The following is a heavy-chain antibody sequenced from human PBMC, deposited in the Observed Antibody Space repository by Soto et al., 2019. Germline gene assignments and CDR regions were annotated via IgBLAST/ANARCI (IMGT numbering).Heavy chain of an antibody. Sequence: GGSLRLSCAASGLTFSSYAMHWVRQAPGKGLEWVAVISYDGSNKYYADSVKGRFAISRDNSKNTLYLQMNSLRAEDTAVYYCAREGPGTSFDYWGQGTLVTVSS. D-gene: IGHD1-7*01. CDR1: GLTFSSYA. V-gene: IGHV3-30*09. CDR3: AREGPGTSFDY. J-gene: IGHJ4*02. CDR2: ISYDGSNK.